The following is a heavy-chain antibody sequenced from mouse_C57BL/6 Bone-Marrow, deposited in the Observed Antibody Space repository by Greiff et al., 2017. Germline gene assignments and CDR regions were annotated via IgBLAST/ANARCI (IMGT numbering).Heavy chain of an antibody. CDR2: IRNKANGYTT. V-gene: IGHV7-3*01. CDR1: GFTFTDYY. CDR3: ARYNPMVTTLDY. D-gene: IGHD2-2*01. Sequence: EVKLMESGGGLVQPGGSLSLSCAASGFTFTDYYMSWVRQPPGKALEWLGFIRNKANGYTTEYSASVKGRFTISRDNSQSILYLQMHALRAEDSATYYCARYNPMVTTLDYWGQGTSDTVSS. J-gene: IGHJ4*01.